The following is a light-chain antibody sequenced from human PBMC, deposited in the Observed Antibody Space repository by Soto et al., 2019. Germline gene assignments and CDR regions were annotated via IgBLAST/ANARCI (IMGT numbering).Light chain of an antibody. V-gene: IGLV2-14*03. CDR2: DVV. J-gene: IGLJ3*02. CDR1: SSDVGYYNY. Sequence: QSVLTQPASVSGSPGQTITISCTGTSSDVGYYNYVSWYQQHPGEAPKLMIYDVVNRPSGVSNRFSGSKSGNTASLTISGLQAEDEADYYCNSFTTSSTVVFGGGTKVTVL. CDR3: NSFTTSSTVV.